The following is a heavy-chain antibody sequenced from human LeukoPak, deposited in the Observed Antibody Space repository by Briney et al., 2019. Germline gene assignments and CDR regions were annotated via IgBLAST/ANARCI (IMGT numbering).Heavy chain of an antibody. D-gene: IGHD3-10*01. CDR1: GYAFTAYY. Sequence: ASVKVSCKASGYAFTAYYMHRVRQAPGQGLEWMGWINPDSGGTAYAQRFQGWVTMTRDTSISTTYMELSRLTSDDTAVYYCARADGSGSYYYYYGMDVWGQGTTVTVSS. CDR3: ARADGSGSYYYYYGMDV. V-gene: IGHV1-2*04. J-gene: IGHJ6*02. CDR2: INPDSGGT.